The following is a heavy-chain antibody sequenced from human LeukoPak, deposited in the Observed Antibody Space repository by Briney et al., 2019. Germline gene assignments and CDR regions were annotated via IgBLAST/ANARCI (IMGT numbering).Heavy chain of an antibody. CDR1: GFTFSSYS. D-gene: IGHD1-26*01. CDR3: AKDRGSYEGNFFDY. CDR2: ISSSSSTI. J-gene: IGHJ4*02. Sequence: PGGSLRLSCAASGFTFSSYSMNWVRQAPGKGLEWVSYISSSSSTIYYADSVKGRFTISRDNAKNSLYLQMNSLRAEDTAVYYCAKDRGSYEGNFFDYWGQGILVTVSS. V-gene: IGHV3-48*04.